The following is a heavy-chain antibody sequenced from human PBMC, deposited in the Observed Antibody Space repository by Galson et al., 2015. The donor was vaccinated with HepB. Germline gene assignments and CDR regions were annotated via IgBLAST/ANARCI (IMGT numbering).Heavy chain of an antibody. CDR1: GFTFSGSA. V-gene: IGHV3-73*01. J-gene: IGHJ3*02. Sequence: SLRLSCAASGFTFSGSAIHWVRQTSGKGLEWVGRIRSKANTYATAYAASVKDRFTISRDDSKNTAYLQMNSLKTEDTPVYYCTRLTETTSISVAFDMWGQGTMVTVSS. CDR3: TRLTETTSISVAFDM. CDR2: IRSKANTYAT. D-gene: IGHD1-20*01.